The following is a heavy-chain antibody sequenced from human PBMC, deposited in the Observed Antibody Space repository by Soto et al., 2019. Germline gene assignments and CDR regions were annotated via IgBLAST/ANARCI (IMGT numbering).Heavy chain of an antibody. CDR2: ISYDGSNK. V-gene: IGHV3-30-3*01. CDR1: GFTFSSYA. Sequence: GGSLRLSCAASGFTFSSYAMHWVRQAPGKGLEWVAVISYDGSNKYYADSVKGRFTISRDNSKNTLYLQMNSLRAEDTAVYYCARVGIRFLEWLYGSGIFDYWGQGTLVTVSS. CDR3: ARVGIRFLEWLYGSGIFDY. D-gene: IGHD3-3*01. J-gene: IGHJ4*02.